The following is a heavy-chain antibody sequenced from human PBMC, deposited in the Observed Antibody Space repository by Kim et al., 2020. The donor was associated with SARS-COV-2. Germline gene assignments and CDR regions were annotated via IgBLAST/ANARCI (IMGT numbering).Heavy chain of an antibody. D-gene: IGHD4-17*01. CDR1: GFTFSNYG. V-gene: IGHV3-30*18. CDR3: AKERSVSLDY. J-gene: IGHJ4*02. CDR2: IPYDGSNK. Sequence: GGSLRLSCAASGFTFSNYGMHWVRQAPGKGLEWVAVIPYDGSNKYYAASVKGLFTFSRDTSKNTLYLQMTSLRAEDTAVYYCAKERSVSLDYWGQGTLV.